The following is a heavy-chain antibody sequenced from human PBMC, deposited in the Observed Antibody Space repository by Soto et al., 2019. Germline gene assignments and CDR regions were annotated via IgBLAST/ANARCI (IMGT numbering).Heavy chain of an antibody. CDR2: ISGSGGRT. Sequence: GGSLRRSCAASGFTFSSYAMSWVRQAPGKELERVSAISGSGGRTYYAYSVKGRLTISRDNYKNKLYLQMKSLRAEDTAEYYRSRIRNTRGFHYFDYWGQGTLVTVSS. D-gene: IGHD3-10*01. J-gene: IGHJ4*02. CDR3: SRIRNTRGFHYFDY. V-gene: IGHV3-23*01. CDR1: GFTFSSYA.